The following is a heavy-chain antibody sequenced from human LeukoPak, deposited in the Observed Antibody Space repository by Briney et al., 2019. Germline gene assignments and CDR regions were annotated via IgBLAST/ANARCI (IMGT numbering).Heavy chain of an antibody. J-gene: IGHJ4*02. V-gene: IGHV3-7*03. CDR1: GFTFSSYW. Sequence: PGGSLRLSCAASGFTFSSYWMSWVRQAPGKGLEWVAHIKEDGSEKYYVDSVKGRFTISRDNAKNSLYLQMNSLRAEDTAVYYCAREAGGDCSRATCRSDYWGQGTLLTVSS. CDR3: AREAGGDCSRATCRSDY. D-gene: IGHD2-2*01. CDR2: IKEDGSEK.